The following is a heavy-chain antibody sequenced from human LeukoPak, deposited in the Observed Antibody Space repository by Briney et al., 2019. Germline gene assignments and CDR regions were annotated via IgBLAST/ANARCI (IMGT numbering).Heavy chain of an antibody. J-gene: IGHJ4*02. CDR3: ARSGLSRLGF. Sequence: GGSLRLSCAASGFIFSNYVMSWVRQAPGKGLQWVSAFSGSGGSTYYADSVKGRFTISRDNSRNTLYLQMNSLRAEDTAVYYCARSGLSRLGFWGQGTLVTVSS. D-gene: IGHD2/OR15-2a*01. CDR1: GFIFSNYV. V-gene: IGHV3-23*01. CDR2: FSGSGGST.